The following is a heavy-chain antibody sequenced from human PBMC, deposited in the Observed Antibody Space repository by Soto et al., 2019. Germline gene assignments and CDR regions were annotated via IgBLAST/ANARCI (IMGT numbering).Heavy chain of an antibody. D-gene: IGHD2-2*01. J-gene: IGHJ6*02. CDR1: GYTFTGYY. Sequence: QVQLVQSGADVKTPGASVRVSCKASGYTFTGYYVHWVREAPGQGLEWMGLINPETGGTSYAQKFQGRVTLSRDTSINTAYLELSRLRFDDAAVYFCARERYQVISDGMDVWGQGTTVTVSS. V-gene: IGHV1-2*02. CDR3: ARERYQVISDGMDV. CDR2: INPETGGT.